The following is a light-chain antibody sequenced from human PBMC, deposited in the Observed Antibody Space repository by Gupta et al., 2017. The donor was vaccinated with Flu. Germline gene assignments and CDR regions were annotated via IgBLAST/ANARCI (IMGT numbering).Light chain of an antibody. V-gene: IGKV3-20*01. J-gene: IGKJ2*03. CDR1: QSISSDY. CDR3: QHSGTSLYS. CDR2: STS. Sequence: GTLSLSPGQGATLSCRASQSISSDYLAWYQQKPGQAPRVLIYSTSTRATGIPDRFSGSGSGTDFTLTISRLEPEDFAVYYCQHSGTSLYSFGQGTKLESK.